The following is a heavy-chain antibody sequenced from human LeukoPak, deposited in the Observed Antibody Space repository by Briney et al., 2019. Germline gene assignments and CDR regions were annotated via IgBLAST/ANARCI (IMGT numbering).Heavy chain of an antibody. CDR1: GGAFSSYA. V-gene: IGHV1-69*05. J-gene: IGHJ4*02. D-gene: IGHD3-22*01. CDR2: IIPIFGTA. CDR3: ARTTYYYDSSGYYHLSLYYFDY. Sequence: SVKVSCKASGGAFSSYAISWVRQAPGQGLEWMGGIIPIFGTANYAQKFQGRVTITTDESTSTAYMELSSLRSEDTAVYYCARTTYYYDSSGYYHLSLYYFDYWGQGTLVTVSS.